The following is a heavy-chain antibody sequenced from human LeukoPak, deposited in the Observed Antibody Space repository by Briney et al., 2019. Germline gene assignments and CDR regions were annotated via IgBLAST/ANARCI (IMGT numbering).Heavy chain of an antibody. CDR3: TRVGYDFWSGYYQEEFDY. CDR2: IRSKAYGGTR. CDR1: GFTFGDYA. Sequence: GGSLRLSCTASGFTFGDYAMSWFRQAPGKGLEWVSFIRSKAYGGTREYAASVKGRFTISRDDSKSIAYLQMNSLKTEDTAVYYCTRVGYDFWSGYYQEEFDYWGQGTLVTVSS. D-gene: IGHD3-3*01. V-gene: IGHV3-49*03. J-gene: IGHJ4*02.